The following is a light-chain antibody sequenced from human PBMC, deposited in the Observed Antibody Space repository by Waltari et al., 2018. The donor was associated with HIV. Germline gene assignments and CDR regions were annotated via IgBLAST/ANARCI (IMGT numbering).Light chain of an antibody. CDR1: NSNIGIYT. Sequence: QSVLTQTPSASGAPGQTVTISCPGSNSNIGIYTVNWYQQFPGTAPKLLIYDNNQRPSGVPDRFSGSKSGTSASLAIRGVQSEDEADYFCAAWDDRLDGPWVFGGGTKLTVL. V-gene: IGLV1-44*01. J-gene: IGLJ3*02. CDR2: DNN. CDR3: AAWDDRLDGPWV.